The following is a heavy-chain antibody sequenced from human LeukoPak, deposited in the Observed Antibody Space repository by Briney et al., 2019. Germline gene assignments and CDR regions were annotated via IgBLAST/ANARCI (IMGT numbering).Heavy chain of an antibody. J-gene: IGHJ6*03. V-gene: IGHV3-66*01. CDR3: ARDSDSSGWLDYYMDV. D-gene: IGHD6-19*01. CDR2: IYIDGTT. Sequence: GGSLRLSCAVSGFIVSSNYMSWVRLAPGKGLEWVSVIYIDGTTYYADSVKGRFIITRDTSQNTLSLQMSSLRVEDTAVYYCARDSDSSGWLDYYMDVWGKGTTVTISS. CDR1: GFIVSSNY.